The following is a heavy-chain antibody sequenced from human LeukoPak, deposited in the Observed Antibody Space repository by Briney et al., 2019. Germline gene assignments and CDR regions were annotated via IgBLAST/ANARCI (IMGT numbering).Heavy chain of an antibody. V-gene: IGHV3-11*04. CDR2: ISSSGSTI. CDR1: GFTFSNAW. D-gene: IGHD3-10*02. CDR3: AELGITMIGGV. Sequence: GGSLRLSCAASGFTFSNAWMSWVRQAPGKGLEWVSYISSSGSTIYYADPVKGRFTISRDNAKNSLYLQMNSLRAEDTAVYYCAELGITMIGGVWGKGTTVTISS. J-gene: IGHJ6*04.